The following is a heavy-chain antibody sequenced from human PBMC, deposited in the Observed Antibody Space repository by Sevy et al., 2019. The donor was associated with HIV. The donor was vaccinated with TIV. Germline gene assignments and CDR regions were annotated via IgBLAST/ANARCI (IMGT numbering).Heavy chain of an antibody. J-gene: IGHJ6*02. CDR1: GYTFTDTGYY. CDR3: ARESYDFWTGPVDYDYGMDV. CDR2: INPKSGAT. D-gene: IGHD3-3*01. Sequence: ASVKVSCKASGYTFTDTGYYVHWVRQAPGQGLEWMGWINPKSGATNYAQKFQGRVTMTRDTSVSTANMELSRLRSDDTGVYYCARESYDFWTGPVDYDYGMDVWGQGTTVTVSS. V-gene: IGHV1-2*02.